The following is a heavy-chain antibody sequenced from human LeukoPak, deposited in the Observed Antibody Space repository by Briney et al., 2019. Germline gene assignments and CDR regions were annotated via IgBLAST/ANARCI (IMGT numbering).Heavy chain of an antibody. J-gene: IGHJ3*02. D-gene: IGHD3-3*01. CDR2: ISGSGGST. CDR1: GFTFSSYA. CDR3: AKDRVLRFLEWSYDAFDI. V-gene: IGHV3-23*01. Sequence: PGGSLRLSCAASGFTFSSYAMSWVRQAPGKGLEWVSAISGSGGSTYYADSVKGRFTISRDNSKNTLYLQMNSLRAEDTAVYYRAKDRVLRFLEWSYDAFDIWGQGTMVTVSS.